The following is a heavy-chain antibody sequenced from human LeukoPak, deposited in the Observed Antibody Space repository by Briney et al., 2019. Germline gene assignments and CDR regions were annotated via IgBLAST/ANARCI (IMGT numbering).Heavy chain of an antibody. V-gene: IGHV4-38-2*01. J-gene: IGHJ4*02. CDR2: IYHSGST. CDR3: ATHPRRYDILTGYYRGWASRIDY. Sequence: PSETLSLTRAVSGYSISSGYYWGWIRQPPGKGLEWIGSIYHSGSTYYNPSLKSRVTISVDTSKNQFSLKLSSVTAADTAVYYCATHPRRYDILTGYYRGWASRIDYWGQGTLVTVSS. D-gene: IGHD3-9*01. CDR1: GYSISSGYY.